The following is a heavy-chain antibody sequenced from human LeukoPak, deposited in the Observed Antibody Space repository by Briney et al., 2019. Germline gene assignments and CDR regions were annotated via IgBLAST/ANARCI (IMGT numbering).Heavy chain of an antibody. CDR1: VFTLSSYG. Sequence: GRSLRLSCAASVFTLSSYGMHWVRQAPGKGLEWVAVISYDGSNKYYADSVKGRFTISRDNSKNTLYLQMNSLRAEETAVYYCAKDAPGPWDYWGQGTLVTVSS. D-gene: IGHD3-10*01. CDR2: ISYDGSNK. CDR3: AKDAPGPWDY. J-gene: IGHJ4*02. V-gene: IGHV3-30*18.